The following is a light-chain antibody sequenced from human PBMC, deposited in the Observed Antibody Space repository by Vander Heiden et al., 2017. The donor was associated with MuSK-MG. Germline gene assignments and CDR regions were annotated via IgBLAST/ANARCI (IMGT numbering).Light chain of an antibody. J-gene: IGKJ5*01. Sequence: EIVLTPSPGTLSLSPGERATLPCSASQSISSSFLAWYQQKPGQAPRLLIYGTSSRATGIPDRFSGSGSGTDFTLTISRLEPEDFAVYYCQQYATSPVTFGQGTRLEIK. CDR1: QSISSSF. CDR2: GTS. V-gene: IGKV3-20*01. CDR3: QQYATSPVT.